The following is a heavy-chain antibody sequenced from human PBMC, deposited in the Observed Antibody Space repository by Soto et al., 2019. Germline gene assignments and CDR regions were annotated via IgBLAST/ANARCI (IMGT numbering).Heavy chain of an antibody. V-gene: IGHV1-3*01. Sequence: ASVKVSCKASGYTFTSYAMHWVRQAPGQRLEWMGWINAGNGNTKYSQKFQGRVTITRDTSASTAYMELSSLRSEDTAVYYCARARQSIKQWLVLLYDYFDYWGQGTLVNVSS. D-gene: IGHD6-19*01. CDR1: GYTFTSYA. J-gene: IGHJ4*02. CDR3: ARARQSIKQWLVLLYDYFDY. CDR2: INAGNGNT.